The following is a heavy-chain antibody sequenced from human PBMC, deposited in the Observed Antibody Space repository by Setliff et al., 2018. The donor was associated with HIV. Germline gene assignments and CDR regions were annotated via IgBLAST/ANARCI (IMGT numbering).Heavy chain of an antibody. D-gene: IGHD3-10*01. Sequence: KPSETLSLTCTVSGDSISNGLFWGWIRQPPGKGLEWIGTISDTGNAHYSPSLKSRVTILVDTSKNQLSLKLSSVTAADTAIYYCVREERSGWSYDRYYYFGLDVWGQGTTVTVSS. CDR2: ISDTGNA. CDR1: GDSISNGLF. V-gene: IGHV4-38-2*02. CDR3: VREERSGWSYDRYYYFGLDV. J-gene: IGHJ6*02.